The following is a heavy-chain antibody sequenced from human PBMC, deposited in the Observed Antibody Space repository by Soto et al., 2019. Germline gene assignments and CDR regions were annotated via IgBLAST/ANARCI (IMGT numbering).Heavy chain of an antibody. CDR2: ISWNSGNI. Sequence: EVQLEESGGALVQPGRSLRLSCAASGFTFDDYAMYWVRQVLGKGLEWVSSISWNSGNIGYADSVKGRFTTSRDNAENSLYLQMNSLIPEDTALYYCVRSKGGYSYGTPFDYWGQGTLVTFSS. CDR1: GFTFDDYA. D-gene: IGHD1-1*01. CDR3: VRSKGGYSYGTPFDY. V-gene: IGHV3-9*01. J-gene: IGHJ4*02.